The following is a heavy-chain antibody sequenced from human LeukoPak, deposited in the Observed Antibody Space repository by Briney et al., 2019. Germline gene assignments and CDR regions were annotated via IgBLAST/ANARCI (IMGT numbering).Heavy chain of an antibody. CDR3: AKDAGVRVGAIAWVYFDY. V-gene: IGHV3-30*02. D-gene: IGHD1-26*01. CDR2: IRYDGRNK. Sequence: PGGSLRLSCAASGFTFSSYGMHWVRQAPGKGLEWVAFIRYDGRNKYYADSVKGRFTISRDNSKNTLYLQMNSLRAEDTAVYYCAKDAGVRVGAIAWVYFDYWGQGTLVTVSS. CDR1: GFTFSSYG. J-gene: IGHJ4*02.